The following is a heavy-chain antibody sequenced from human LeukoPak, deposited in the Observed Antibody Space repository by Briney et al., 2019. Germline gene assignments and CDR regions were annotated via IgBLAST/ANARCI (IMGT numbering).Heavy chain of an antibody. CDR1: GFTFSSYE. D-gene: IGHD3-10*02. CDR2: ISSSGSTI. Sequence: GGSLRLSCAASGFTFSSYEMNWVRQAPGKGLEWVSYISSSGSTIYYADSMKGRFTISRDNAKNSLYLQMNSLRADDTAVYYCAELGITMIGGVWGKGTTVTISS. J-gene: IGHJ6*04. V-gene: IGHV3-48*03. CDR3: AELGITMIGGV.